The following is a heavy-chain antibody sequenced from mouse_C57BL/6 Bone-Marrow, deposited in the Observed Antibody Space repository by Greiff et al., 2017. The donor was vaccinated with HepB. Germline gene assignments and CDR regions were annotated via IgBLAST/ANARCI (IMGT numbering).Heavy chain of an antibody. V-gene: IGHV5-4*01. D-gene: IGHD1-1*01. CDR1: GFTFSSYA. Sequence: EVQVVESGGGLVKPGGSLKLSCAASGFTFSSYAMSWVRQTPEKRLEWVATISDGGSYTYYPDNVKGRFTISRDNAKNNLYLQMSHLKSEDTAMYYCARVITTGGQGTLVTVSA. J-gene: IGHJ3*01. CDR3: ARVITT. CDR2: ISDGGSYT.